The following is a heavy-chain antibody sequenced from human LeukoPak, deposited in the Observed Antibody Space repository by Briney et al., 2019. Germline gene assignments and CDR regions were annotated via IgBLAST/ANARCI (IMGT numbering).Heavy chain of an antibody. Sequence: GGSLTLSCAASGFTFSNHAMSWVRQAPGKGLEWVSAISGSGGSTYYADSVKGRFTISRDNSKNTLYLQMNSLRAEDTAVYYCAKDSMIGDYYDSSGSDAFDIWGQGTMVTVSS. CDR3: AKDSMIGDYYDSSGSDAFDI. CDR2: ISGSGGST. D-gene: IGHD3-22*01. CDR1: GFTFSNHA. V-gene: IGHV3-23*01. J-gene: IGHJ3*02.